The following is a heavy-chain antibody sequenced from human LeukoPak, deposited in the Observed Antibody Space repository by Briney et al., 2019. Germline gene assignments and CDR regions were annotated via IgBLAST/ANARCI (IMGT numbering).Heavy chain of an antibody. Sequence: GGSLRLSCAASGFTFSSYGMSWVRQAPGKGLEWVSAISGSGGSTYYADSVKGRFTISRDNSKNTLYLQMNSLRAEDTAVYYCAKDLYGDYVVTFDYWGQGTLVTVSS. CDR3: AKDLYGDYVVTFDY. CDR1: GFTFSSYG. J-gene: IGHJ4*02. D-gene: IGHD4-17*01. V-gene: IGHV3-23*01. CDR2: ISGSGGST.